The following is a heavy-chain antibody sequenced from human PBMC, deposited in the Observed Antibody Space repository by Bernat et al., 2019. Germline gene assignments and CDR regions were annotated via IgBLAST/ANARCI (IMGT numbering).Heavy chain of an antibody. V-gene: IGHV3-23*01. D-gene: IGHD4/OR15-4a*01. CDR1: GLTFSNYG. J-gene: IGHJ4*02. Sequence: EVQLLESGGGLVQPGGSLRLSCAASGLTFSNYGMTWVRQAPGKGLEWVSTISGSGGSTFYADSVRGRFTISRDNSKSSLFLQMNGLRAEDTAVYYCANKDPGSDYLDYWGQGTLVTVSS. CDR3: ANKDPGSDYLDY. CDR2: ISGSGGST.